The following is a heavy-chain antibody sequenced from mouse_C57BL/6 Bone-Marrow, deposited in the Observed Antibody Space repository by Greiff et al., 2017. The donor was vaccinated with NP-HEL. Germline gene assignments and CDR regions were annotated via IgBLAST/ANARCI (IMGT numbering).Heavy chain of an antibody. V-gene: IGHV1-81*01. CDR3: AMIYYDYLLFDY. J-gene: IGHJ2*01. D-gene: IGHD2-4*01. CDR2: IYPRSGNT. CDR1: GYTFTSYG. Sequence: QVQLQQSGAELARPGASVKLSCKASGYTFTSYGISWVKQRTGQGLEWIGEIYPRSGNTYYNEKFKGKATLTADKSSSTAYMELRSLTSEDSAVYSCAMIYYDYLLFDYWGQGTTLTVSS.